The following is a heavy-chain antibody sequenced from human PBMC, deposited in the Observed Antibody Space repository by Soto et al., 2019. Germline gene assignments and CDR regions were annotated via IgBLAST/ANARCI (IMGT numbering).Heavy chain of an antibody. CDR2: IYWDDDE. Sequence: QITLKESGPTLVKPTQTLTLTCTFSGFSLTTSGVGVGWIRQPPGKALEWLALIYWDDDERYSPSLKSRLTITRDTSKNQVVLTMTKMDPVDTATYYCAHLYYYGSGSYYNVWFDRWGQGTLVTVSS. J-gene: IGHJ5*02. D-gene: IGHD3-10*01. CDR1: GFSLTTSGVG. CDR3: AHLYYYGSGSYYNVWFDR. V-gene: IGHV2-5*02.